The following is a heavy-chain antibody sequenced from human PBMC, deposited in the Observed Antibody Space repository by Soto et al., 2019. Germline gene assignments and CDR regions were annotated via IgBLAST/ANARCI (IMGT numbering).Heavy chain of an antibody. CDR3: ASEYCRGGSCYFYGMDV. D-gene: IGHD2-15*01. CDR1: GFTFSSYG. J-gene: IGHJ6*02. Sequence: QVQLVESGGGVVQPGRSLRLSCAASGFTFSSYGMHWVRQAPGKGLEWVAVIWYDGSNKYYADSVKGRFTISRDNSQNTLYLPMNSLGAKDTAVSYCASEYCRGGSCYFYGMDVWGQGTTVTVSS. CDR2: IWYDGSNK. V-gene: IGHV3-33*01.